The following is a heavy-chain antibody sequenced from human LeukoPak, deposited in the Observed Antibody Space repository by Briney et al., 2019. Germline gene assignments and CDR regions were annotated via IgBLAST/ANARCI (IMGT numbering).Heavy chain of an antibody. CDR2: ISAYNGNT. J-gene: IGHJ4*02. V-gene: IGHV1-18*01. CDR1: GYTFTSYG. Sequence: ASVKVSCKASGYTFTSYGISWVRQAPGQGLEWMGWISAYNGNTNYAQKLQGRVTMTTDTSTSTAYTELRSLRSDDTAVYYCARAGPIYTDYYGSGSYYKEIDYWGQGTLVTVSS. CDR3: ARAGPIYTDYYGSGSYYKEIDY. D-gene: IGHD3-10*01.